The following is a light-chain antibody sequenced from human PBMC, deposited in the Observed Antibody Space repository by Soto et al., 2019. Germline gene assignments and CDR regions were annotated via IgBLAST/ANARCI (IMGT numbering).Light chain of an antibody. CDR1: PSDVGGSNS. CDR2: DIY. CDR3: GTWGWGLRV. J-gene: IGLJ3*02. Sequence: QSALTQPPSASGSPGQSVTISCTGTPSDVGGSNSVSWYQQQHPGKAPNLMIYDIYKRPSGIPDRFSGSTSGPSATLTITAVQVGDEAEYYCGTWGWGLRVFGAGTKLTVL. V-gene: IGLV2-8*01.